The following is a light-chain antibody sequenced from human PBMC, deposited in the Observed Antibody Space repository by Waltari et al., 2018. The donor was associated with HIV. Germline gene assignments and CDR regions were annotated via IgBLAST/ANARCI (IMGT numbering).Light chain of an antibody. CDR1: SSDVGGYNY. V-gene: IGLV2-11*01. Sequence: QSALTQPRSVSGSPGQSVTISCTGTSSDVGGYNYVSWYQQHPGTAPKLMICDVSKRPSGVPDRFSGSKSGNTASLTISGLQAEDEADYYCCSYAGSYGYVFGTGTKVTVL. CDR2: DVS. CDR3: CSYAGSYGYV. J-gene: IGLJ1*01.